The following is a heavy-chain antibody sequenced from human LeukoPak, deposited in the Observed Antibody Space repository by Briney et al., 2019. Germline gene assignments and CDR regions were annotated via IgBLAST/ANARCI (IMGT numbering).Heavy chain of an antibody. Sequence: GGSLRLSCTASGFTFSNYWMSWVRQAPGKGLEWVANIKQDGSEQYYVDSVKGRFTISRDNAKNSLYLQMNSLTAEDTAVYYCARKWAVAGSSYFDYWGQGTLVTVSS. J-gene: IGHJ4*02. V-gene: IGHV3-7*03. CDR1: GFTFSNYW. CDR3: ARKWAVAGSSYFDY. CDR2: IKQDGSEQ. D-gene: IGHD6-19*01.